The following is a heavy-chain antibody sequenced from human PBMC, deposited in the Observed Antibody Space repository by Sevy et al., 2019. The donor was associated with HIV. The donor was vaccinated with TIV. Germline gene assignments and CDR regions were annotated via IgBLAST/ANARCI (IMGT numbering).Heavy chain of an antibody. D-gene: IGHD1-26*01. CDR3: AGENAWGRGYS. V-gene: IGHV4-59*08. CDR2: IYYNGHI. Sequence: SETLSLTCTVSGGSFTSLYWNWIRQPPGKGLEWIANIYYNGHINYNPSLKTQVTLSLDTSKNQFSLRLSSVTAADTAMYYCAGENAWGRGYSWGQGTLVTVSS. CDR1: GGSFTSLY. J-gene: IGHJ4*02.